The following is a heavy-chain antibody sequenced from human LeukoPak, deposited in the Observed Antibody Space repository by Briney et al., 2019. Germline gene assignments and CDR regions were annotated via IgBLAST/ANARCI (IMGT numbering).Heavy chain of an antibody. CDR1: GFTFRNYG. D-gene: IGHD3-3*01. Sequence: GGSLRLSCAASGFTFRNYGMHWVRQAPGKGLEWVAVIWYDGSNKYYADSVKGRFTISRDNSKNTLYLQMNSLRAEDTAVYYCARDMNDFWSGYYGRAAYYYYGMDVWGQGTTVTVSS. J-gene: IGHJ6*02. V-gene: IGHV3-33*01. CDR3: ARDMNDFWSGYYGRAAYYYYGMDV. CDR2: IWYDGSNK.